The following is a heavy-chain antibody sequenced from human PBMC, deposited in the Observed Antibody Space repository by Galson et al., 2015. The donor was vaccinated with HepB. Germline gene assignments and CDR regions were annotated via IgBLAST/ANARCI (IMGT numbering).Heavy chain of an antibody. CDR3: ARVSSAYYYYGMDV. J-gene: IGHJ6*02. CDR1: GYTFTSYA. Sequence: SVKVSCKASGYTFTSYAMHWVRQAPGQRLEWMGWINAGNGNTKYSQKFQGRVTITRDTSASTAYMELSSLRSEDTAVYYCARVSSAYYYYGMDVWGQGTTVTVSS. D-gene: IGHD2-2*01. V-gene: IGHV1-3*01. CDR2: INAGNGNT.